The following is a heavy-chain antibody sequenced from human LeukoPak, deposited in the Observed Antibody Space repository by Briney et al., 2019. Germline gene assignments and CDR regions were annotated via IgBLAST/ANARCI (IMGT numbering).Heavy chain of an antibody. J-gene: IGHJ4*02. Sequence: SETLSLTCAVSGGSISSGDFPWSWIRQPPGKGLEWVGYIFHTGHTSYNPSLKSRVTISVDMSKNQLSLRLTSVTAADTAVYYCARGFYGAGSHFDYWGQGTLVTVSS. CDR2: IFHTGHT. CDR3: ARGFYGAGSHFDY. V-gene: IGHV4-30-2*01. CDR1: GGSISSGDFP. D-gene: IGHD3-10*01.